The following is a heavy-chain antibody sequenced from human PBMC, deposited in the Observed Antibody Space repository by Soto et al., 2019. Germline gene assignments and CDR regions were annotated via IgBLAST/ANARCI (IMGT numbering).Heavy chain of an antibody. CDR1: GGSISSYY. V-gene: IGHV4-4*07. CDR3: ARAGAVYCSSTSCPQRDYYYYGMDV. D-gene: IGHD2-2*01. J-gene: IGHJ6*02. Sequence: KASETLSLTCTVSGGSISSYYWSWIRQPAGKGLEWIGRIYTSGSTNYNPSLKSRVTMSVDTSKNQFSLKLSSVTAADTAVYYCARAGAVYCSSTSCPQRDYYYYGMDVWGQGTTVTVSS. CDR2: IYTSGST.